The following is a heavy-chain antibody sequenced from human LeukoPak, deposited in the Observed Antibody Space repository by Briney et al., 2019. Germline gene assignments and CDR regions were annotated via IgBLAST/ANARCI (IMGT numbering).Heavy chain of an antibody. D-gene: IGHD5-12*01. CDR2: ISYDGSNK. Sequence: GGSLRLSCAASGFTFSSYAMHWVRQAPGKGLEWVAVISYDGSNKYYADSVKGRFTISRDNSKNTLYLQMNSLRAEDTAVYYSPQAGGYDYIFDYWGQGTLVTVSS. V-gene: IGHV3-30-3*01. J-gene: IGHJ4*02. CDR3: PQAGGYDYIFDY. CDR1: GFTFSSYA.